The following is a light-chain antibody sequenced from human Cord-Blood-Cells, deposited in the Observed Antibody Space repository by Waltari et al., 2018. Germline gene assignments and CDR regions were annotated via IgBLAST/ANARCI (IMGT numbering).Light chain of an antibody. J-gene: IGLJ3*02. CDR3: CSYAGSSTWV. V-gene: IGLV2-23*02. CDR1: SSDVGSSNL. Sequence: QSALTQPASVSGSPGQPITISCTGPSSDVGSSNLVSWYQQHPGKAPKLMIYEVSKRPSGGSNRFSGSKSGNTASLTIAGLQAEDEADYYGCSYAGSSTWVFGGGTKLTVL. CDR2: EVS.